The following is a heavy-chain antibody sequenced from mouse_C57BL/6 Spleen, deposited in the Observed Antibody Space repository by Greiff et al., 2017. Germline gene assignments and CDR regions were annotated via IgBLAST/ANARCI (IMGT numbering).Heavy chain of an antibody. CDR1: GYAFSSSW. J-gene: IGHJ4*01. Sequence: QVQLQQSGPELVKPGASVKISCKASGYAFSSSWMNWVKQRPGKGLEWIGRIYPGDGDTNYNGKFKGKATLTADKSSSTAYMQLSSLPSEDSAVYFCARSPLYSHYAMDYWGQGTSVTVSS. D-gene: IGHD2-1*01. CDR3: ARSPLYSHYAMDY. V-gene: IGHV1-82*01. CDR2: IYPGDGDT.